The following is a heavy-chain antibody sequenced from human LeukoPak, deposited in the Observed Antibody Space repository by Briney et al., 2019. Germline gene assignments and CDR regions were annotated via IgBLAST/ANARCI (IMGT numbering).Heavy chain of an antibody. Sequence: ASVKVSCKASGYTFTGYYMHWVRQAPGQGLEWMGWINPNSGGTNYAQKFQGRVTMTRDTSISTAYMELSRLRSDDTAVYYCAREPKDIVVVPAAIHYYYYGMDVWGQGTTVTVSS. CDR2: INPNSGGT. J-gene: IGHJ6*02. CDR3: AREPKDIVVVPAAIHYYYYGMDV. V-gene: IGHV1-2*02. CDR1: GYTFTGYY. D-gene: IGHD2-2*01.